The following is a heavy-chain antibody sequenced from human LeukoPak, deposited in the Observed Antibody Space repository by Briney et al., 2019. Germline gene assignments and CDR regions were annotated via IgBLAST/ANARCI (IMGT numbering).Heavy chain of an antibody. CDR2: ISGYNGHA. D-gene: IGHD3-22*01. CDR3: AREEVFFYDSTGLDL. V-gene: IGHV1-18*04. Sequence: GASVKVSCKASGYTFTGYYMHWVRQAPGQGLEWMGWISGYNGHAHFAQNFQDRVNMTADTATSTVYMELRSLRSDDTAVYCAREEVFFYDSTGLDLWGQGTLVTVSS. J-gene: IGHJ4*02. CDR1: GYTFTGYY.